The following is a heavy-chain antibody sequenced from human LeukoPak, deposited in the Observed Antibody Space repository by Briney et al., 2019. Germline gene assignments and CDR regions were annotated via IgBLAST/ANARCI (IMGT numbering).Heavy chain of an antibody. CDR3: ARGPPLYSGYSSSWYDV. V-gene: IGHV4-4*07. J-gene: IGHJ6*04. CDR1: GGSISSYY. D-gene: IGHD6-13*01. CDR2: IYTSGST. Sequence: SETLSLTCTVSGGSISSYYWSWIRQPAGKGLEWIGRIYTSGSTNYNPSLKSRVTMSVDTSKNQFSLKLSSVTAADTAVYYCARGPPLYSGYSSSWYDVWGKGTTVTVSS.